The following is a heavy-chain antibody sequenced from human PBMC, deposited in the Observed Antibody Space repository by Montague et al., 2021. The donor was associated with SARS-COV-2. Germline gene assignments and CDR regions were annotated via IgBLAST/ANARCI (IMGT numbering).Heavy chain of an antibody. CDR1: GFKFNNYG. CDR2: IWHDGSNK. CDR3: AKEGGDYSGEGYYFDH. V-gene: IGHV3-33*06. D-gene: IGHD2-15*01. Sequence: SLRLSCPASGFKFNNYGMHWVRQAPGKGLEWVAIIWHDGSNKYYRDSVKGRFTISRDNSKSTSYLQMDSLRAEDTAVYYCAKEGGDYSGEGYYFDHWGRGTLVTVSS. J-gene: IGHJ4*02.